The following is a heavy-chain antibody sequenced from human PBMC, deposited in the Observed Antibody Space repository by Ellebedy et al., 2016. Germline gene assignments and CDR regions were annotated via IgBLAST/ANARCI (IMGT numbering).Heavy chain of an antibody. CDR2: IKPDGSEK. V-gene: IGHV3-7*03. CDR1: GFTFSNSW. Sequence: GGSLRLXCAASGFTFSNSWINWVRQAPGKGLKWVANIKPDGSEKNYLDSVKGRFTISRDARNSVYLQMDSLRAEDTAVYYCASHIAAVSWFDPWGQGTLVTVSS. CDR3: ASHIAAVSWFDP. J-gene: IGHJ5*02. D-gene: IGHD6-25*01.